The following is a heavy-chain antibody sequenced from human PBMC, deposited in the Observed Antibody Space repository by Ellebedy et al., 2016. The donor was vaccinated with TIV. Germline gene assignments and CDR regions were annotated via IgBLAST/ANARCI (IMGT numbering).Heavy chain of an antibody. D-gene: IGHD3-10*01. J-gene: IGHJ4*02. Sequence: AASVKVSCKAYDNSFTRFGFTWVRQAPGQGLEWMGWISAYNGNTKYPQMFQDRFTMTTDTSTKTVYMELRSLRSDDTALYYCARTHYRFGIIDYLDYWGQGTLVTVSS. V-gene: IGHV1-18*04. CDR3: ARTHYRFGIIDYLDY. CDR2: ISAYNGNT. CDR1: DNSFTRFG.